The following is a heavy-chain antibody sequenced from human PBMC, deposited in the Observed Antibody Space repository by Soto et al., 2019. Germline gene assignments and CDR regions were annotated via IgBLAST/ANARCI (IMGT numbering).Heavy chain of an antibody. Sequence: QVQLVQSGAEVKKPGSSVKVSCKASGGSFRNYVFSWVRQAPGQGLEWMGGIIHIFETTRYAQKFQGRVTITADESTSTAYMELSSLRSEDTAVYYCVRAQRSLEWLCSFDYWGQGTLVTVSS. CDR3: VRAQRSLEWLCSFDY. CDR1: GGSFRNYV. CDR2: IIHIFETT. D-gene: IGHD3-3*01. V-gene: IGHV1-69*01. J-gene: IGHJ4*02.